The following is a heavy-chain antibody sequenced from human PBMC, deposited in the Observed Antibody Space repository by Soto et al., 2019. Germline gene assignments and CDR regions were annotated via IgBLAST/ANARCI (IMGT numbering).Heavy chain of an antibody. Sequence: SETLSLTCTVSGGSISSGGYYWSWIRQHPGKGLEWIGYIYYSGSTYYNPSLKSRVTISVDTSKNQFSLKLSSVTAADTAVYYCAREVVKVQLERRFDYWGQGTLVTVSS. CDR1: GGSISSGGYY. J-gene: IGHJ4*02. D-gene: IGHD1-1*01. V-gene: IGHV4-31*03. CDR3: AREVVKVQLERRFDY. CDR2: IYYSGST.